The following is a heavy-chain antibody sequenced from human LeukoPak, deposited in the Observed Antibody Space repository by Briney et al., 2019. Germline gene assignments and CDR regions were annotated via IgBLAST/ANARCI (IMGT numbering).Heavy chain of an antibody. J-gene: IGHJ5*02. CDR2: ISHSGST. CDR1: GDSLSSYD. D-gene: IGHD3-22*01. Sequence: NPSETLSLTCTVSGDSLSSYDWSWIRQPPGKGLEWIGYISHSGSTNYYPSLKSRVTISLDTSKNQFSLKLTTVTAADTAVYYCARQVPDYNDGSGSPIWFDPWGQGSMVTVSS. CDR3: ARQVPDYNDGSGSPIWFDP. V-gene: IGHV4-59*08.